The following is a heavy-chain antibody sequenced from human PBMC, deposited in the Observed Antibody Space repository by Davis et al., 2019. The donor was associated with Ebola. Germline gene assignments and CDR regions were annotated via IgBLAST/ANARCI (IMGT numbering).Heavy chain of an antibody. CDR1: GGSFSGYY. V-gene: IGHV4-34*01. D-gene: IGHD3-22*01. J-gene: IGHJ5*02. CDR2: INHSGST. CDR3: AQATYYYDSSGYYA. Sequence: PSETLSLTCAVYGGSFSGYYWSWIRQPPGKGLEWIGEINHSGSTNYNPSLKSRVTISVDTSKNQFSLKLSSVTAADTAVYYCAQATYYYDSSGYYAWGQGTLVTVSS.